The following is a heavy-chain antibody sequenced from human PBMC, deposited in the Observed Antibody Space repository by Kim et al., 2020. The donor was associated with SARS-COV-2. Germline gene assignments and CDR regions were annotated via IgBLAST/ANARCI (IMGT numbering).Heavy chain of an antibody. CDR2: IVVGSGNT. CDR1: GFTFTSSA. J-gene: IGHJ4*02. V-gene: IGHV1-58*02. CDR3: AADLHYDFWSGYPPSFDY. D-gene: IGHD3-3*01. Sequence: SVKVSCKASGFTFTSSAMQWVRQARGQRLEWIGWIVVGSGNTNYAQKFQERVTITRDMSTSTAYMELSSLRSEDTAVYYCAADLHYDFWSGYPPSFDYWGQGTLVTVSS.